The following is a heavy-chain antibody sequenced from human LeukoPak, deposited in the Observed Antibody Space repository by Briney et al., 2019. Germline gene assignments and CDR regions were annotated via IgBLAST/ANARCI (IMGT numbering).Heavy chain of an antibody. CDR2: IFYTGTT. CDR1: GGSTSGYY. Sequence: SETLSLTCTVSGGSTSGYYWSWIRQPPGEGLEWIGYIFYTGTTSYNPSLKSRVTISLDTCKNQFSLNLNSITAADTAVYYCARAYNWAYRYFDLWGRGTLVTVSS. D-gene: IGHD1-1*01. CDR3: ARAYNWAYRYFDL. V-gene: IGHV4-59*01. J-gene: IGHJ2*01.